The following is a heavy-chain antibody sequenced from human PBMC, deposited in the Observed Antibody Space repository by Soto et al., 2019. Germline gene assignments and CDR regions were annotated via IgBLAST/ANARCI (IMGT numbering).Heavy chain of an antibody. D-gene: IGHD3-3*01. CDR3: AKDELRFLVNWFDP. Sequence: QTLSLTCAISGDSVSSNTAAWNLLRQSPSRGLEWLGRTYHRYKWYHHYGESVKSRLTINPDTSKNQFSLLLNSVTPEDTAVYYCAKDELRFLVNWFDPWGQGTLVTVSS. CDR1: GDSVSSNTAA. J-gene: IGHJ5*02. CDR2: TYHRYKWYH. V-gene: IGHV6-1*01.